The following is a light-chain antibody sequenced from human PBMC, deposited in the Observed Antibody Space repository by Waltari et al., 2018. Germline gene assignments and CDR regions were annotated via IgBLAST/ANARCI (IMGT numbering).Light chain of an antibody. V-gene: IGKV3-20*01. Sequence: VLTQSPDTLSLSPGERATVSCRASQSLTKRYLAWYQQKPGQAPRLLIYGASSRAAGIPDRVSGSRSGSDFTLTISRLEPEDFAVYYCQQYGSSILYTFGQGTKLEIK. J-gene: IGKJ2*01. CDR3: QQYGSSILYT. CDR2: GAS. CDR1: QSLTKRY.